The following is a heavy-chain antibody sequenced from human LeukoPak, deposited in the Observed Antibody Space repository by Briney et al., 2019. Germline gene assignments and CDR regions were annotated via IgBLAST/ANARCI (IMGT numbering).Heavy chain of an antibody. CDR1: GYTFTDYY. CDR3: ARLLVATYNWFDP. D-gene: IGHD5-12*01. V-gene: IGHV1-2*02. CDR2: INPDSGTT. Sequence: ASVKVSCKASGYTFTDYYMHWVRQAPGQGLEWMAWINPDSGTTNYAHKFQGRVTMTRDTSISTAYMELSRLRSDDTAVYYCARLLVATYNWFDPWGQGTLVTVSS. J-gene: IGHJ5*02.